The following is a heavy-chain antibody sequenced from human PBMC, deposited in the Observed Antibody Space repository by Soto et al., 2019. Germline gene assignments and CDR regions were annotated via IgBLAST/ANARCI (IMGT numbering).Heavy chain of an antibody. CDR3: AKDAVSIVVVPAAMGIDY. Sequence: RGGSLRLSCAASGFTFSSYAMSWVRQAPGKGLEWVSAISGSGGSTYYADSVKGRFTISRDNSKNTLYLQMNSLRAEDTAVYYCAKDAVSIVVVPAAMGIDYWGQGTLVTVSS. CDR2: ISGSGGST. J-gene: IGHJ4*02. CDR1: GFTFSSYA. D-gene: IGHD2-2*01. V-gene: IGHV3-23*01.